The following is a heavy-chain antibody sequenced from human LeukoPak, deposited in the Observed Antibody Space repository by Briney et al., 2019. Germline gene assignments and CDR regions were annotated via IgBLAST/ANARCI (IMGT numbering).Heavy chain of an antibody. D-gene: IGHD6-19*01. CDR3: ARPYSSGWYRTGWYFDL. J-gene: IGHJ2*01. Sequence: GESLKISCKGSGYSFTSYWIGWVRQMPGKGLEWMGIIYPGDSDTRYSPSFQGQVTISADKSISTAYLQWSSLKASDTAMYYCARPYSSGWYRTGWYFDLWGRGTLVTVSS. CDR2: IYPGDSDT. CDR1: GYSFTSYW. V-gene: IGHV5-51*01.